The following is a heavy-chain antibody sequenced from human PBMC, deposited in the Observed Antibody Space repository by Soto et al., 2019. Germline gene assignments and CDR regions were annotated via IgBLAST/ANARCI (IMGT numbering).Heavy chain of an antibody. CDR1: GYTFSTYG. V-gene: IGHV1-18*01. D-gene: IGHD6-25*01. J-gene: IGHJ5*02. CDR2: IAADNGDT. CDR3: STDSKRAAGFDP. Sequence: QVQLVQSGAEVKKPGASVKVSCKASGYTFSTYGFSWVRQAPGQGLEWMGWIAADNGDTNYAQNFQGRVTMTTAPSTTPAYLQLRSLPSADTAVYFFSTDSKRAAGFDPWGQGTLVTVSS.